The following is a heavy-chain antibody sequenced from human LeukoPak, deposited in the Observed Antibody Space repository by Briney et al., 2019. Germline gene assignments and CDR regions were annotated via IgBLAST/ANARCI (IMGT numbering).Heavy chain of an antibody. CDR2: IYYSGST. Sequence: SQTLSPTCTVSGGSISSYYWSWIRQPPGKGLEWIGYIYYSGSTNYNPSLKSRVTISVDTSKNQFSLKLSSVTAADTAVYYCARGLALWSGYSIDYWGQGTLVTVSS. CDR1: GGSISSYY. V-gene: IGHV4-59*01. D-gene: IGHD3-3*01. J-gene: IGHJ4*02. CDR3: ARGLALWSGYSIDY.